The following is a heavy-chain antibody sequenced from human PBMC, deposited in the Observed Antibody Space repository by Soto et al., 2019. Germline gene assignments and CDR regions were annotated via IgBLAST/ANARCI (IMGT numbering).Heavy chain of an antibody. CDR1: GFSFSSYT. V-gene: IGHV3-21*06. CDR3: TRAHEVAWFDS. Sequence: GSLRLSCTASGFSFSSYTMNWVRQAPGKGLQWVASITNRGTHTYSADSVKGRFTISRDNDKNSLYLQMNNLRAEDTATYYCTRAHEVAWFDSWGLGTLVTVSS. D-gene: IGHD2-15*01. J-gene: IGHJ5*01. CDR2: ITNRGTHT.